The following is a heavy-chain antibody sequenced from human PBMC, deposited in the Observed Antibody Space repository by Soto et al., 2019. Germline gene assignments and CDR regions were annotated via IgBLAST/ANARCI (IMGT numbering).Heavy chain of an antibody. Sequence: SETLSLTCTVSGGSISSSSYYWGWIRQPPGKGLEWVGSIYYSGSTYYNPSLKSRVTMSVDTSKNQFSLRLSSMTVADTAVYYCARKYEGGDFWRGYSNQVHYYGMDVWGQGTTVTVSS. J-gene: IGHJ6*02. D-gene: IGHD3-3*01. CDR1: GGSISSSSYY. CDR2: IYYSGST. V-gene: IGHV4-39*07. CDR3: ARKYEGGDFWRGYSNQVHYYGMDV.